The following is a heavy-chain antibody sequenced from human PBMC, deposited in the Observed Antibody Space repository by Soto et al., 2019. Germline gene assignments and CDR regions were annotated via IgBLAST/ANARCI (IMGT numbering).Heavy chain of an antibody. CDR1: GFTFSDYY. D-gene: IGHD3-3*01. CDR3: ARVVDFPRSQFDY. J-gene: IGHJ4*02. V-gene: IGHV3-11*01. CDR2: ISSSGSTI. Sequence: GGSLRLSCAASGFTFSDYYMSWIRQAPGKGLEWVSYISSSGSTIYYADSVKGRFTISRDNAKNSLYLQMNSLRAEDMAVYYCARVVDFPRSQFDYWGQGTLVTVSS.